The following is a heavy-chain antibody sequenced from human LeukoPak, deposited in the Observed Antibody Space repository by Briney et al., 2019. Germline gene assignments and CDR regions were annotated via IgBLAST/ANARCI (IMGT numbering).Heavy chain of an antibody. CDR3: ASSSIAAHDAFDI. CDR2: ISSSSSTI. Sequence: PGGSLRLSCAASGFTFSSYSMNWVRQAPGKGLEWVSYISSSSSTIYYADSVKGRFTISRDNAKNSLYLQMNSLRAEDTAVYYCASSSIAAHDAFDIWGQGTMVTVSS. V-gene: IGHV3-48*01. J-gene: IGHJ3*02. CDR1: GFTFSSYS. D-gene: IGHD6-6*01.